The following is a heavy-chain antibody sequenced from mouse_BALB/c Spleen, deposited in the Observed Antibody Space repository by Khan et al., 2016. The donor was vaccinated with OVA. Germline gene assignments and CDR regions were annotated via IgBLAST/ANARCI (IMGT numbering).Heavy chain of an antibody. J-gene: IGHJ2*01. CDR1: GFTFSSYG. CDR2: ISGDSTTI. CDR3: ATSYFYGYYFDY. Sequence: EVKLMESGGGLVQPGGSRKLSCAASGFTFSSYGVHWVRQAPERGLEWVAYISGDSTTIYYADTVKGRFTISRDNPKNTLFLQMTSLMSEDTAKYYCATSYFYGYYFDYWGPGTTLTVSS. D-gene: IGHD1-1*01. V-gene: IGHV5-17*02.